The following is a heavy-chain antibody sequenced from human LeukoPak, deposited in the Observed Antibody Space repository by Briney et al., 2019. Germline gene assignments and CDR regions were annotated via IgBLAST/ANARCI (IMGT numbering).Heavy chain of an antibody. J-gene: IGHJ4*02. CDR2: IIPIFGTA. D-gene: IGHD3-22*01. CDR1: GGTFSSYA. Sequence: VASVKVSCKASGGTFSSYAISWVRQAPGQGLEWMGGIIPIFGTANYAQKFQGRVTITADESTSTAYMELSSLRSEDTAVYYCAGYYDNSGYTYFDYWGQGTLVTVSS. CDR3: AGYYDNSGYTYFDY. V-gene: IGHV1-69*01.